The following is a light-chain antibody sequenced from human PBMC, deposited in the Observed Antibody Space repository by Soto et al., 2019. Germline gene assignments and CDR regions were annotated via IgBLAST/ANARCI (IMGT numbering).Light chain of an antibody. CDR1: HDISGY. V-gene: IGKV3-11*01. J-gene: IGKJ4*01. Sequence: EIVLTQSPATLSLSPGERATLSCRASHDISGYLAWYQQKPGQAPRLLIYDAANRATGVPARFSGSGSGTDYTLTINRLEPEDFAVYYCQQRSACPLTFGGGTQVDIK. CDR3: QQRSACPLT. CDR2: DAA.